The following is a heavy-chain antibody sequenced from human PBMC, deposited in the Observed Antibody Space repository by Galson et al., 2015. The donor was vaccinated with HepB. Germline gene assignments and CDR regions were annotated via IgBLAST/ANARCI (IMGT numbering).Heavy chain of an antibody. CDR1: GFTFSSYA. CDR2: ISYDGSNK. J-gene: IGHJ5*02. Sequence: SLRLSCAASGFTFSSYAMHWVRQAPGKGLEWVAVISYDGSNKYYADSVKGRFTISRDNSKNTLYLQMNSLRAEDTAVYYCARVGGEYQLLFSSWFDPWGQGTLVTVSS. D-gene: IGHD2-2*01. CDR3: ARVGGEYQLLFSSWFDP. V-gene: IGHV3-30-3*01.